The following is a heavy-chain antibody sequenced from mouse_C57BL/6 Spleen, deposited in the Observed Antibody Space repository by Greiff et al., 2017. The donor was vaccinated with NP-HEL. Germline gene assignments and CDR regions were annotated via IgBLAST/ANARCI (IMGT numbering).Heavy chain of an antibody. CDR3: ARDLEGAMDY. J-gene: IGHJ4*01. V-gene: IGHV3-6*01. CDR2: ISYDGSN. CDR1: GYSITSGYY. Sequence: EVQLQQSGPGLVKPSQSPSLTCSVTGYSITSGYYWNWIRQFPGNKLEWMGYISYDGSNNYNPSLKNRISITRDTSKNQFFLKLNSVTTEDTATYYCARDLEGAMDYWGQGTSVTVSS.